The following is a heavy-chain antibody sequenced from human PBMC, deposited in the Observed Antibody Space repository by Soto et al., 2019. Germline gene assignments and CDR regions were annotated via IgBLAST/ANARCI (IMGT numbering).Heavy chain of an antibody. Sequence: ASVKVSCKASGYTFTSYGISWVRQAPGQGLEWMGWISAYNGNTNYAQKLQGRVTMTTDESTSTAYMELSSLRSEDTAVYYCARGYYDFWNGYYLGSIFDYWGQGTLVTVSS. CDR2: ISAYNGNT. V-gene: IGHV1-18*01. CDR3: ARGYYDFWNGYYLGSIFDY. CDR1: GYTFTSYG. J-gene: IGHJ4*02. D-gene: IGHD3-3*01.